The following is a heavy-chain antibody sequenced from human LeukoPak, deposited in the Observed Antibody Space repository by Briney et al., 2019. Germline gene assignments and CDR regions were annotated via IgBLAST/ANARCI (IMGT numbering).Heavy chain of an antibody. D-gene: IGHD3-10*01. J-gene: IGHJ4*02. V-gene: IGHV4-38-2*02. CDR2: IYHSGST. Sequence: SETLSLTCTVSGYSISSGYYWGWIRQPPGKGLEWIGSIYHSGSTYYNPSLKSRVTISVDTSKNQFSLKLSSVTAADTAVYYCARDQSNYYGSGSYYTYWGQGTLVTVSS. CDR3: ARDQSNYYGSGSYYTY. CDR1: GYSISSGYY.